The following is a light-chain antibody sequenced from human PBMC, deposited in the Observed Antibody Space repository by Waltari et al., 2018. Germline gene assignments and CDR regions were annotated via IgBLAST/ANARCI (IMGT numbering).Light chain of an antibody. Sequence: DIQMTQSPSTLSASVGDRVTITCRASQSISSWLAWYQQKPGQPPKLLIYWASTRESGVPERFSGSGSGTDFTLTISSLQAEDAAVYYCQQYYTIPLTFGGGTKVEIK. CDR1: QSISSW. CDR3: QQYYTIPLT. J-gene: IGKJ4*01. V-gene: IGKV1-5*03. CDR2: WAS.